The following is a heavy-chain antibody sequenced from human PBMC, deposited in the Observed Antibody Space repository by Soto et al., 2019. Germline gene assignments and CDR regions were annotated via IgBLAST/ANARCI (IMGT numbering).Heavy chain of an antibody. CDR1: GGSISSYY. Sequence: SSETLSLTCTVSGGSISSYYWSWIRQPPGKGLEWIGYIYYSGSTNYNPSLKSRVTISVDTSKNQFSLKLSSVTAADTAVYYCARAVVPAATSAAWFDPWGQGTLVTVSS. J-gene: IGHJ5*02. V-gene: IGHV4-59*01. CDR2: IYYSGST. CDR3: ARAVVPAATSAAWFDP. D-gene: IGHD2-2*01.